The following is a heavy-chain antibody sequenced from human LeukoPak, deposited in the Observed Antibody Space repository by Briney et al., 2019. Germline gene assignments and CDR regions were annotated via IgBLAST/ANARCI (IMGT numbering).Heavy chain of an antibody. V-gene: IGHV4-39*07. Sequence: PSETLSLTCTVSGGSISSDTSYWGWIRQPPGKGLEWIGSIYYSGRTHYSPSLKSRVTMSVDTSKNQFSLKLSSVTAADTAVYYCARVKDTSGYPEDFWGQGTLVTVSS. J-gene: IGHJ4*02. D-gene: IGHD3-22*01. CDR2: IYYSGRT. CDR1: GGSISSDTSY. CDR3: ARVKDTSGYPEDF.